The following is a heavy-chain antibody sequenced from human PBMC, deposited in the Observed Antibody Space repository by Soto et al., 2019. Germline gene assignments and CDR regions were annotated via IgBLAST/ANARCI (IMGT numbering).Heavy chain of an antibody. D-gene: IGHD1-1*01. V-gene: IGHV4-59*08. CDR2: IYYSGNT. CDR3: AKGTTTEKVDS. Sequence: SETLSLTCTFSGGSINNYFWSWIRQPPGKGLEWIGCIYYSGNTNYNPSLKSRVTISADTSMNQFSLALTSVSAADAGMYYCAKGTTTEKVDSWGHGILVTVSS. J-gene: IGHJ5*01. CDR1: GGSINNYF.